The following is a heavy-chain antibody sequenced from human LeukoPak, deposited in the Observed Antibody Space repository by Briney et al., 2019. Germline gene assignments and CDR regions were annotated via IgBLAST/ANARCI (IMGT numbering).Heavy chain of an antibody. D-gene: IGHD5-12*01. CDR3: VRDGYSGHDAL. CDR2: IYHSGGA. J-gene: IGHJ4*02. Sequence: SETLSLTCGVSGGSISSNNWWSWVRQPPGQGLEWIGEIYHSGGAKYNSSLKSRVTMSVDTSKNQFSLKLSSVTAADTAVYYCVRDGYSGHDALWGQGTLVTVSS. V-gene: IGHV4-4*02. CDR1: GGSISSNNW.